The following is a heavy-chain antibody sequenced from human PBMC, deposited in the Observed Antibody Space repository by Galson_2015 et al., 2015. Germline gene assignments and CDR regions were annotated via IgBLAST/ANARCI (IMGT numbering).Heavy chain of an antibody. CDR2: SDPKEADT. J-gene: IGHJ3*01. D-gene: IGHD5-18*01. CDR1: GYSFNNYW. Sequence: QSGAEVNDLGDGCRKGSGYSFNNYWIGWVRQMPGKGLEWMGRSDPKEADTDESPSVQGHGTRARDKAINTAYLQWSSLKPSNTAMNYCARLFDTAF. V-gene: IGHV5-10-1*01. CDR3: ARLFDTAF.